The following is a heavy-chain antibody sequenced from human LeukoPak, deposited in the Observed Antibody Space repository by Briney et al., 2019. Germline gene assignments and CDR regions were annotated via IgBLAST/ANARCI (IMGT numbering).Heavy chain of an antibody. CDR1: GGSISSSSYY. V-gene: IGHV4-39*01. D-gene: IGHD1-26*01. J-gene: IGHJ4*02. CDR2: IYYSGST. CDR3: ASLRERSYYARGFDY. Sequence: SETLSLTCTVSGGSISSSSYYWGWIRQTPGKGLEWIGSIYYSGSTFYSPSLKSRVTISVDTSKNQFSLKLSSVTAADTAVYYCASLRERSYYARGFDYWGQGTLVTVSS.